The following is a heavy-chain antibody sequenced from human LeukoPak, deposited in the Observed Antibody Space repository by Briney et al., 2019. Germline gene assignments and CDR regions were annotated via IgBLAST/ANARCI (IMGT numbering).Heavy chain of an antibody. J-gene: IGHJ3*02. D-gene: IGHD1-14*01. V-gene: IGHV3-7*01. CDR2: IKEDGSEQ. Sequence: GGSLRLSCAASGFTFNNFWMAWARQAPGKGLEWVANIKEDGSEQYYVDSVKGRFTISRDNARKSLFLQMSSLRAEDTAVYYCARIGNPFGFDIWGQGTMVTVSS. CDR3: ARIGNPFGFDI. CDR1: GFTFNNFW.